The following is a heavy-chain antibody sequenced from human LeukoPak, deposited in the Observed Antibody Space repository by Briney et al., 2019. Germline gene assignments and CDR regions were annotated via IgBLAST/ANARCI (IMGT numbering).Heavy chain of an antibody. D-gene: IGHD3-3*01. CDR2: IKQDGSEK. Sequence: GGSLRLSCAASGFTFSSYWMSWVRQAPGKGREWVANIKQDGSEKYYVDSVKGRFTISRDNAKNSLYLQMNSLRAEDTAVYYCAREVGVVTPDYWGQGTLVTVSS. CDR1: GFTFSSYW. J-gene: IGHJ4*02. CDR3: AREVGVVTPDY. V-gene: IGHV3-7*01.